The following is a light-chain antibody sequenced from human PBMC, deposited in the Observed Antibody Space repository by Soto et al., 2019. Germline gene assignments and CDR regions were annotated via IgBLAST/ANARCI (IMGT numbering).Light chain of an antibody. CDR3: FSFTTDWTHV. J-gene: IGLJ1*01. CDR1: SSDIGAYNY. Sequence: QSALTRPASVSGSPGQSITISCTGTSSDIGAYNYVSWFQQHPGKAPKLIISEVSNRPSGVSNRFSGSKSANAASLTISGLQAEDEADYFCFSFTTDWTHVFGTGTKVTVL. CDR2: EVS. V-gene: IGLV2-14*01.